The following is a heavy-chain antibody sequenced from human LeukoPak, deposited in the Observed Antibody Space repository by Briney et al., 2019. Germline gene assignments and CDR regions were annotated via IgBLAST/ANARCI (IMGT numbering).Heavy chain of an antibody. J-gene: IGHJ4*02. CDR1: GYTFTDSY. Sequence: ASVKVFCKASGYTFTDSYVHWVPHAPGQGLEWMICINPDTGLTNYAQNFQGRVTLTRDTSISTDYVELSRLRSDDTAVYYCARVSGSYKWFDCWGQGTLVTVYS. D-gene: IGHD1-26*01. CDR3: ARVSGSYKWFDC. V-gene: IGHV1-2*02. CDR2: INPDTGLT.